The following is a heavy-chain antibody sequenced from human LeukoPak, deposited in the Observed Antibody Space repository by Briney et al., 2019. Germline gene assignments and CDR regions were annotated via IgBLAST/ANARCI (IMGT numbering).Heavy chain of an antibody. V-gene: IGHV3-74*01. Sequence: GGSPRLSCAASGFTFSSYWMHWVRQAPGKGLVWVSRINSDGSSTSYADSVKGRFTISRDNAKNTLYLQMNSLRAEDTAVYYCARVRGGVHWNDANYYYYMDVWGKGTTVTVSS. CDR2: INSDGSST. J-gene: IGHJ6*03. CDR3: ARVRGGVHWNDANYYYYMDV. CDR1: GFTFSSYW. D-gene: IGHD1-1*01.